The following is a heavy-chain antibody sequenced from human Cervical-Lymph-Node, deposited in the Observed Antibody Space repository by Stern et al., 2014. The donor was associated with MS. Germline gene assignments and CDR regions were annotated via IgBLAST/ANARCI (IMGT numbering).Heavy chain of an antibody. CDR3: TRFLQSGWSDLFDS. CDR2: IKRDGNET. CDR1: GSTFSTSW. Sequence: EVQLVESGGGLVQPGGSQRLSCVASGSTFSTSWMSWVRQAPGKGLEWVANIKRDGNETYYLDSVKGRFTISRDNAKSSLYLEMNSLRAEDTAVYYCTRFLQSGWSDLFDSWGRGTLVTVSS. D-gene: IGHD6-19*01. J-gene: IGHJ5*01. V-gene: IGHV3-7*01.